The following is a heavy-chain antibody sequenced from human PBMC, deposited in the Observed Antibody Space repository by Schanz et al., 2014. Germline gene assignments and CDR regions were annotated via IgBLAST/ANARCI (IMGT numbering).Heavy chain of an antibody. Sequence: QLVESGGGLVKPGGSLRLSCAASGFTVSSNYMSWVRQAPGKGLVWVSRINSDGSTTIYADSVKGRFTISRDNAKNSLYLQMNSLRAEDTAVYYCAREKRRTEVVLDHWGQGTLVTVS. V-gene: IGHV3-11*01. CDR3: AREKRRTEVVLDH. J-gene: IGHJ4*02. CDR2: INSDGSTT. CDR1: GFTVSSNY.